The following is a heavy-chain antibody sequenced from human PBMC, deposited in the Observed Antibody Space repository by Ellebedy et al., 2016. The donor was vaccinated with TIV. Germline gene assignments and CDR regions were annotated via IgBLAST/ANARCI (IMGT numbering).Heavy chain of an antibody. V-gene: IGHV4-39*01. Sequence: PGGSLRLSCTVPGGSISRSSYYWGWIRQPPGKGLEWIGNIYYSGNTDYNPSLKSRVTISVDTSKNQFSLKFRSVTAADTAVYYCARNPPTYNWVDSWGQGTLVTVSS. CDR1: GGSISRSSYY. J-gene: IGHJ5*01. CDR2: IYYSGNT. CDR3: ARNPPTYNWVDS.